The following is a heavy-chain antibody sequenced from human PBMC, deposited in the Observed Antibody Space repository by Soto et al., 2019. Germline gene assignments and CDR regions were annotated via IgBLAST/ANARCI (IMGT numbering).Heavy chain of an antibody. CDR2: ISGSGGST. CDR3: AKDPSQH. J-gene: IGHJ1*01. CDR1: GFTFSRYA. V-gene: IGHV3-23*01. Sequence: EVQLLESGGALVQPGGSLRLHCAASGFTFSRYAMSWVRQAPGKGLEWVSAISGSGGSTYYAESVKGRFTISRDTSKNTLYLQMNSLRAEDTAVYYCAKDPSQHWGQGTLVTVSS.